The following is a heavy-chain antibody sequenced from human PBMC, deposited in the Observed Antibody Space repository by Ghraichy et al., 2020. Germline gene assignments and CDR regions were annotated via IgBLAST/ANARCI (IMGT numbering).Heavy chain of an antibody. CDR3: ARSIGFYYGSGSYSPFDY. D-gene: IGHD3-10*01. CDR2: IKQDGSEK. CDR1: GFTFSSYW. Sequence: GESLNISCAASGFTFSSYWMSWVRQAPGKGLECVANIKQDGSEKYYVDSVKGRFTISRDNAKNSLYLQMNSLRAEDTAVYYCARSIGFYYGSGSYSPFDYWGQGTLVTVSS. V-gene: IGHV3-7*01. J-gene: IGHJ4*02.